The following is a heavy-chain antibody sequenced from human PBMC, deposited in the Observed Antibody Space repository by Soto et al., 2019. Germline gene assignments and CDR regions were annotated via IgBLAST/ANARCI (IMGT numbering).Heavy chain of an antibody. D-gene: IGHD3-10*01. J-gene: IGHJ4*02. CDR2: IYYSENT. Sequence: SETLSLTCTVSGGSISSYYWSWIRQPPGKGLEWIGYIYYSENTNYNPSLKSRVTISADTSKNQVSLKLRSVTAADTAVYYCASLSFRIVRGVRYDFDFWGQGTQVTVSS. CDR3: ASLSFRIVRGVRYDFDF. V-gene: IGHV4-59*08. CDR1: GGSISSYY.